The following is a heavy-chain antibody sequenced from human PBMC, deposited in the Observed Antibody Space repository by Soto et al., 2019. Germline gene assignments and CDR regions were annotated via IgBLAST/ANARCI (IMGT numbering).Heavy chain of an antibody. CDR1: GFTLSMSA. CDR3: AKDRAIIVKAGDAFDV. J-gene: IGHJ3*01. Sequence: EVQLMESGGGLVQPGGSLRLSCASSGFTLSMSAVNWVRQAPGKGLEWVSYISDSGDRTYYADSVKGRFTISRDRSKNTVSMKMDSLRAEDTAVYYCAKDRAIIVKAGDAFDVWGQETKVTVSS. CDR2: ISDSGDRT. V-gene: IGHV3-23*01. D-gene: IGHD3-16*02.